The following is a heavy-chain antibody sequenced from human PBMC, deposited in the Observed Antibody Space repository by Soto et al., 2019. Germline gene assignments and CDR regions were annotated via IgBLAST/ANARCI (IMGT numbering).Heavy chain of an antibody. Sequence: GASVKVSCKASGGTFSSYAISWVRQAPGQGLEWMGGIIPIFGTANYAQKFQGRVTITADESTSTAYMELSSLRSEDTAVYYCARGGTGVTTFLVDYWGQGTLVTVSS. CDR2: IIPIFGTA. J-gene: IGHJ4*02. CDR1: GGTFSSYA. CDR3: ARGGTGVTTFLVDY. V-gene: IGHV1-69*13. D-gene: IGHD4-4*01.